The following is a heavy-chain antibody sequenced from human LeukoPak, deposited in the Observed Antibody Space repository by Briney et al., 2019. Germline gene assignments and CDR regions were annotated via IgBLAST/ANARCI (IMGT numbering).Heavy chain of an antibody. D-gene: IGHD4-17*01. Sequence: SQTLSLTCTVSGGSISSGGYYWSWIRQHPGKGLEWIGYIYYSGGTYYNPSLKSRVTISVDTSKNQFSLKLSSVTATDTAVYYCAREANIGDYVPYFDYWGQGTLVTVSS. CDR2: IYYSGGT. J-gene: IGHJ4*02. V-gene: IGHV4-31*03. CDR1: GGSISSGGYY. CDR3: AREANIGDYVPYFDY.